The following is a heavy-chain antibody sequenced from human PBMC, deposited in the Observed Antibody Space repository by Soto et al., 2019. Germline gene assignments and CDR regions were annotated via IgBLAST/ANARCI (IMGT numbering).Heavy chain of an antibody. V-gene: IGHV3-23*01. CDR2: ISGSGDST. CDR1: GFTFSSYA. J-gene: IGHJ4*02. Sequence: EVQLLESGRGLVQPGGSLRLSCAASGFTFSSYAMRWVRQAPGKGLEWVSAISGSGDSTYYADSVKGRFTISRDNSKNTLYLQMNSLRAEDTAKYYCARRGSGSYYDYWGQGTLVTVSS. D-gene: IGHD1-26*01. CDR3: ARRGSGSYYDY.